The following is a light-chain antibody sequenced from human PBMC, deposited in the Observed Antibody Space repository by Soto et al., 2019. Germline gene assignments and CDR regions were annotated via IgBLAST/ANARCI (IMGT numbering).Light chain of an antibody. CDR1: SSDVGVYEY. Sequence: QSALTQPASMSGSPGQSITISCTGTSSDVGVYEYVSWYQQHPGKAPKLMIYDVSSRPSGISNRFSGSKSGNTASLTISGLQTEDEADYYCSSYTTTTTLLFGGGTKLTV. CDR3: SSYTTTTTLL. V-gene: IGLV2-14*01. J-gene: IGLJ2*01. CDR2: DVS.